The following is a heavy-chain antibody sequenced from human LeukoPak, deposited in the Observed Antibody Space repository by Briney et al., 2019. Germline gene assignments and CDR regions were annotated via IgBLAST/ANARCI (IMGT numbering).Heavy chain of an antibody. CDR3: ARGAAYYDFWSGYYSPFDY. D-gene: IGHD3-3*01. Sequence: PSETLSLTCTVSGGSISSGGYYWSWIRQPPGKGLEWIGYIYHSGSTYYNPSLKSRVTISVDTSKNQFSLKLSSVTAADTAVYYCARGAAYYDFWSGYYSPFDYWGQGTLVTVSS. CDR2: IYHSGST. V-gene: IGHV4-30-2*01. J-gene: IGHJ4*02. CDR1: GGSISSGGYY.